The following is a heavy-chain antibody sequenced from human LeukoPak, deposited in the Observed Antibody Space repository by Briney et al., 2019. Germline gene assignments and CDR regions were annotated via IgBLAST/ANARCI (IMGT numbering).Heavy chain of an antibody. Sequence: SETLSLTCTVSGGSISSYYWSWIRQPPGKGLEWIGYIYYSGSTNYNPSLKSRVTISVDTSKNQFSLKLSSVTAADTAVYYCAKGGPYCTRNDCAQTFDYWGQGTLVTVSS. CDR1: GGSISSYY. V-gene: IGHV4-59*01. J-gene: IGHJ4*02. CDR2: IYYSGST. D-gene: IGHD2-8*01. CDR3: AKGGPYCTRNDCAQTFDY.